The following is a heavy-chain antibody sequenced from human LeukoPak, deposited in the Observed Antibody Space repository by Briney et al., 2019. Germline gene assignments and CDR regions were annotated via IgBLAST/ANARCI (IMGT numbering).Heavy chain of an antibody. J-gene: IGHJ6*04. D-gene: IGHD3-9*01. CDR2: IDPSDSYT. CDR3: ARRVYDILTGYYPPYYYGMDV. CDR1: GYSFTSYW. Sequence: GESLQISCQGSGYSFTSYWISWVRQMPGKGLEWMGRIDPSDSYTNYSPSFQGHVTISADKSISTAYLQWSSLKASDTAMYYCARRVYDILTGYYPPYYYGMDVWGKGTTVTVSS. V-gene: IGHV5-10-1*01.